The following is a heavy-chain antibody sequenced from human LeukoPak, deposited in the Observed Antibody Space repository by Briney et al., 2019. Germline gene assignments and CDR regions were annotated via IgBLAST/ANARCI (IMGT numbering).Heavy chain of an antibody. CDR1: GYSISGGYY. Sequence: SETLSLTCTVSGYSISGGYYWGWIRQPPGKGLEWIGSIYHSGSTYYNPSLKSRVTISVDTSKNQFSLKLSSVTAADTAVYYCARGGQEIVVVITTKDAFDIWGQGTMVTVSS. CDR3: ARGGQEIVVVITTKDAFDI. J-gene: IGHJ3*02. CDR2: IYHSGST. V-gene: IGHV4-38-2*02. D-gene: IGHD3-22*01.